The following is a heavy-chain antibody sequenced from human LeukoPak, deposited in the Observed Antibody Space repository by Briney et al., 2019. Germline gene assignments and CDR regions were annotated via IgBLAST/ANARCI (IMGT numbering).Heavy chain of an antibody. CDR2: INSGGSST. J-gene: IGHJ4*02. D-gene: IGHD6-13*01. CDR3: AKETAPNVAAAGMGLSFY. Sequence: PGGSLRLSCTASAFTFSSYWMHWVRQAPGKGLVWVSHINSGGSSTSYADSVKGRFTISRDNAKNTLYLQMNSLRAEDTAIYYCAKETAPNVAAAGMGLSFYWGQGTLVTVSS. V-gene: IGHV3-74*01. CDR1: AFTFSSYW.